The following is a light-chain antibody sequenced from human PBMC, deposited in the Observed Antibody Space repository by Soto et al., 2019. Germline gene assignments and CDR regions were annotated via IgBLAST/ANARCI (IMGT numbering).Light chain of an antibody. J-gene: IGKJ2*01. V-gene: IGKV3-20*01. CDR2: GAS. CDR1: QSVGSNY. CDR3: QQYVHSPYT. Sequence: EVVLTQSPGTLSLSPGEGATLSCRASQSVGSNYLAWFQQKLGRAPRLLIYGASSRATGIPDRFSGSGSGTDFTLTMTRLEPEDSSVYYCQQYVHSPYTVGQGTKVDSK.